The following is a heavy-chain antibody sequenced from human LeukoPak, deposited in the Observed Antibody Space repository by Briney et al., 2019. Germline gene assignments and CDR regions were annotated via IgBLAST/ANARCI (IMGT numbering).Heavy chain of an antibody. CDR3: ARDLQWELQARRVPFDI. V-gene: IGHV1-2*02. CDR2: INPNSGGT. J-gene: IGHJ3*02. CDR1: GYTFTGYY. Sequence: ASVKVSCKASGYTFTGYYMHWVRQAPGQGLEWMGWINPNSGGTNYAQKFQGRVTMTRDTSISTAYMELSRLRSDDTAVYYCARDLQWELQARRVPFDIWGQGTMVTVSS. D-gene: IGHD1-26*01.